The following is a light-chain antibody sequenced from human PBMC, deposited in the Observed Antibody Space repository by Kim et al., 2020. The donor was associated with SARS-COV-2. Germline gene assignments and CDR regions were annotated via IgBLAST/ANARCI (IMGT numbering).Light chain of an antibody. J-gene: IGKJ1*01. Sequence: LSGGGVATPSCTGRNIVSNYYGWYQQTRGPAPRLLIYGASMRGSGLPGRSSSSESRKDSTPTISRLPYEDFAVYCCQQYNTWPRTFGQGTKVDIK. CDR1: NIVSNY. V-gene: IGKV3D-15*01. CDR3: QQYNTWPRT. CDR2: GAS.